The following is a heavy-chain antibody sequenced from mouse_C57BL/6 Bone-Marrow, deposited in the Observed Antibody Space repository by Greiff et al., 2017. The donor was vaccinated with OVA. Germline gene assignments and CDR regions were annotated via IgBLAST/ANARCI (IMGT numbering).Heavy chain of an antibody. V-gene: IGHV1-5*01. J-gene: IGHJ4*01. CDR3: TKNYDYDVYYAMDY. D-gene: IGHD2-4*01. Sequence: VHVKQSGTVLARPGASVKMSCKTSGYTFTSYWMHWVKQRPGQGLEWIGAIYPGNSDTSYNQKFKGKAKLTAVTSASTAYMELSSLTNEDSAVYYCTKNYDYDVYYAMDYWGQGTSVTVSS. CDR2: IYPGNSDT. CDR1: GYTFTSYW.